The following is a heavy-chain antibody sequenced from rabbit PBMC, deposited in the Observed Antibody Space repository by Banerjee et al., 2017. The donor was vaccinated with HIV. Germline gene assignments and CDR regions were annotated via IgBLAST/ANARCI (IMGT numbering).Heavy chain of an antibody. CDR3: SSVSDCTYGYTECAFRL. Sequence: EESGGDLVKPGASLTLTCTASGFDFSRNALCWVRQAPGKGLAWIAWIDGVSGGNTYYGSWLNCRFTISINTRLNSVTLKRTSLTAADTATNFCSSVSDCTYGYTECAFRLRGPGTL. CDR2: IDGVSGGNT. CDR1: GFDFSRNA. V-gene: IGHV1S47*01. D-gene: IGHD6-1*01. J-gene: IGHJ4*01.